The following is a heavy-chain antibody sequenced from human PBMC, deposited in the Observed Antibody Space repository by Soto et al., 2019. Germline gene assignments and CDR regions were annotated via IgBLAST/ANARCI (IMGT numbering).Heavy chain of an antibody. CDR1: GGSFSGYY. J-gene: IGHJ4*02. D-gene: IGHD3-22*01. Sequence: SETLSLTCAVYGGSFSGYYWSWIRQPPGKGLEWIGEINHSGSTNYNPSLKSRVTISVDTSKNQFSLKLSSVTAADTAVYYCARSYYDSRGYLGYWGQGTLVTVSS. CDR2: INHSGST. CDR3: ARSYYDSRGYLGY. V-gene: IGHV4-34*01.